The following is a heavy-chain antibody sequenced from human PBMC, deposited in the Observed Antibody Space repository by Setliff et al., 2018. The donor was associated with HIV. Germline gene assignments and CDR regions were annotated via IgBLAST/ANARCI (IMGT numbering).Heavy chain of an antibody. CDR2: IYTSGST. D-gene: IGHD2-15*01. CDR3: ARVPPDCSGGSCYSKHYVDY. J-gene: IGHJ4*02. Sequence: TLSLTCTVSGGSISSGSYYWSWIRQPAGKGLEWIGHIYTSGSTNYNPSLKSRVTISVDTSKNQFSLKLSSVTAADTAVYYCARVPPDCSGGSCYSKHYVDYWGQGTLVTVSS. CDR1: GGSISSGSYY. V-gene: IGHV4-61*09.